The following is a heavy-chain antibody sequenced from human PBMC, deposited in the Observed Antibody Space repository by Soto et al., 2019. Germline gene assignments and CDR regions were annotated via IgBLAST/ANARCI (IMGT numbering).Heavy chain of an antibody. J-gene: IGHJ4*02. Sequence: PAGSLRLSSAASGFTFSTYLMTWSRQAPGQGLEWVASINQDGTEKDYVVSVKGRFTISRDSTMNPHFLQMDSLRAEDTAVYYCARVFTWYYGPGSGKYYFDYWGQGTPVTVSS. D-gene: IGHD3-10*01. V-gene: IGHV3-7*01. CDR2: INQDGTEK. CDR3: ARVFTWYYGPGSGKYYFDY. CDR1: GFTFSTYL.